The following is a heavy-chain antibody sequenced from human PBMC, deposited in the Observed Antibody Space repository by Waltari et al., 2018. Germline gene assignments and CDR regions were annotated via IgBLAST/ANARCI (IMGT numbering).Heavy chain of an antibody. CDR2: VHHSGTT. Sequence: QVQLQESGPGLVKPSETLSLTCNVSGYSISRGYYWAWIRQPTGKGLGWSGNVHHSGTTYSNPSLKSRVFMSVDTSHNQFSLSLSSVTAADTALFFCARQPVRGNSYGYHFDYWGQGILVTVSS. J-gene: IGHJ4*02. V-gene: IGHV4-38-2*02. D-gene: IGHD5-18*01. CDR1: GYSISRGYY. CDR3: ARQPVRGNSYGYHFDY.